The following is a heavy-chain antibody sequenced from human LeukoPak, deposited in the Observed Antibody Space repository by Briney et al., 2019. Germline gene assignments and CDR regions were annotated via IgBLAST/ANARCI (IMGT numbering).Heavy chain of an antibody. CDR2: INSDGSST. D-gene: IGHD6-13*01. Sequence: GGSLRLSCAASGFTFSSYWMHWVRQAPGKGLVWVSRINSDGSSTSYADSVKGRFTISRDNAKNTLYLQMNSLRAEDTAVYYCARLGYSSSWPLDYWGQGTLVTVSS. CDR1: GFTFSSYW. V-gene: IGHV3-74*01. CDR3: ARLGYSSSWPLDY. J-gene: IGHJ4*02.